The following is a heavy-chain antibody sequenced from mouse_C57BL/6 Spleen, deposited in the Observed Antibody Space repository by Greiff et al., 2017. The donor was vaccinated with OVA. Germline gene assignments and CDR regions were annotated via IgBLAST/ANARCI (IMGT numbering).Heavy chain of an antibody. Sequence: EVQLQQSGPVLVKPGASVKMSCKASGYTFTDYYMNWVKQSHGKSLEWIGVINPYNGGTSYNQKFKGKATLTVDKSSSTAYMELNSLTSEDSAVYYCASTGNYAMDYWGQGTSVTVSS. CDR1: GYTFTDYY. V-gene: IGHV1-19*01. CDR2: INPYNGGT. CDR3: ASTGNYAMDY. J-gene: IGHJ4*01. D-gene: IGHD1-1*01.